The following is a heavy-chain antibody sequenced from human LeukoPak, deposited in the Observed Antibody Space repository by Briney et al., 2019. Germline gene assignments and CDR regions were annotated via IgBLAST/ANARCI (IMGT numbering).Heavy chain of an antibody. CDR2: IYPGDSDT. D-gene: IGHD6-19*01. CDR1: GFTFNSYS. V-gene: IGHV5-51*01. J-gene: IGHJ4*02. CDR3: ARRMVAVAGKYYFDY. Sequence: GGPLRLSCEASGFTFNSYSFNWVRQAPGKGLEWMGIIYPGDSDTRYSPSLQGQVTISADKSISTAYLQWSSLKASDTAMYYCARRMVAVAGKYYFDYWGQGTLVTVSS.